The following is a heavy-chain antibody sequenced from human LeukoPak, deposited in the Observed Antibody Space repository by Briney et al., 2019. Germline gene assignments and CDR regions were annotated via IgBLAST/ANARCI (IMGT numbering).Heavy chain of an antibody. CDR1: GYPFTSYW. J-gene: IGHJ5*02. V-gene: IGHV5-51*01. CDR2: IYPGDSDT. CDR3: ARLIVGSSSTGWFDP. Sequence: GESLKISCXSSGYPFTSYWIGWVRQMPGKGLQWMGIIYPGDSDTTYSPSFQGQVTISADKSISTAYLQWSSLKASDTAIYYCARLIVGSSSTGWFDPWGQGTLVTVSS. D-gene: IGHD6-6*01.